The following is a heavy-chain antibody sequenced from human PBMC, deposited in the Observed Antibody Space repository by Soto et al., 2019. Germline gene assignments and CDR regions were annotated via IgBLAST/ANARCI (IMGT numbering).Heavy chain of an antibody. CDR2: ISYDGSNK. Sequence: QVQLVESGGGVVQPGRSLRLSCAASGFTFSSYAVHWVRQAPGKGLEWVAVISYDGSNKYYADSVKGRFTISRDNSKNTLYLQMNSLRAEDTAVYYCARRYYFDYWGQGTLVTVSS. CDR1: GFTFSSYA. J-gene: IGHJ4*02. CDR3: ARRYYFDY. V-gene: IGHV3-30-3*01.